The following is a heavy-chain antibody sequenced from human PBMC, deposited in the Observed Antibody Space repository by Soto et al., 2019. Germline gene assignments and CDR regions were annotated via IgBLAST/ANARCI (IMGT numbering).Heavy chain of an antibody. CDR3: AREIERLLGY. J-gene: IGHJ4*02. CDR2: ISYDGRNK. D-gene: IGHD3-3*01. V-gene: IGHV3-30*04. Sequence: QVQLVESGGGVVQPGRSLRLSCAASGFSFSSYAMHWVRQAPGKGLEWVAVISYDGRNKYYADSVKGRFTISRDNSKNKLYLQMNSLRAEDTAVYYCAREIERLLGYWGQGNLVTVSS. CDR1: GFSFSSYA.